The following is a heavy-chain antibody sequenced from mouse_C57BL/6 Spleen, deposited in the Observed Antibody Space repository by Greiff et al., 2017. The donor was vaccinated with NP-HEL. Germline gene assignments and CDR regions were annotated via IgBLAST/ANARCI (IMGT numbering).Heavy chain of an antibody. CDR3: ARITTVVATEYAMDY. CDR1: GYTFTSYW. Sequence: QVQLQQPGAELVKPGASVKLSCKASGYTFTSYWMHWVKQRPGQGLEWIGMIHPNSGSTNYNEKFKSKATLTVDKSSSTASMQLSSLTSEDSAVYYCARITTVVATEYAMDYWGQGTSVTVSS. J-gene: IGHJ4*01. V-gene: IGHV1-64*01. CDR2: IHPNSGST. D-gene: IGHD1-1*01.